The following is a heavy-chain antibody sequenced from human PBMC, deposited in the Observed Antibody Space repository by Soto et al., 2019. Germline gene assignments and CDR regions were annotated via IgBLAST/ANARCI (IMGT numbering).Heavy chain of an antibody. CDR2: ITSNGGST. CDR1: GFTFSNYA. Sequence: EVQLVESGGGLVQPGGSLRLSCAASGFTFSNYAMHWVRQAPGKGLEYVSAITSNGGSTYYANSLKGRFTISRDNSKNXLFLQMGRLRAEDTAVYYCARVSPDCSSSFCYNDFWGQGTLATVSS. J-gene: IGHJ4*02. V-gene: IGHV3-64*01. CDR3: ARVSPDCSSSFCYNDF. D-gene: IGHD2-2*02.